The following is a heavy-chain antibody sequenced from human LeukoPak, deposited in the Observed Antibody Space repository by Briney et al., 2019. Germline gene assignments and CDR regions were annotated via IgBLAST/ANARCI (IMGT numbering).Heavy chain of an antibody. CDR1: GFTFSSYA. J-gene: IGHJ6*03. Sequence: AGGSLRLSCAASGFTFSSYAMSWVRQAPGKGLVWVSRINSDGINTSYADSVKGRFTISRDMSKNTVFLQMNSLRIEDTAVYYCAKDGDYSGYPKPYYYFYMDVWGKGTTVTISS. CDR2: INSDGINT. D-gene: IGHD5-12*01. V-gene: IGHV3-74*01. CDR3: AKDGDYSGYPKPYYYFYMDV.